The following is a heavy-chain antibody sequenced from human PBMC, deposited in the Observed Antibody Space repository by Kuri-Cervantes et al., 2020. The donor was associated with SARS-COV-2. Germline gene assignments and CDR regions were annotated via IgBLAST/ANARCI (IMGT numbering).Heavy chain of an antibody. Sequence: SETLSLTCAVYGGSFSGYYWSWIRQPPGKGLEWIGEINHSGSTNYNPSLKMRVTISVDTSKNQFSLKLSSVTAADTAVYYCARRGPTTVTTFTSLAAVGFQHWGQGTLVTVSS. V-gene: IGHV4-34*01. J-gene: IGHJ1*01. CDR1: GGSFSGYY. CDR3: ARRGPTTVTTFTSLAAVGFQH. CDR2: INHSGST. D-gene: IGHD4-17*01.